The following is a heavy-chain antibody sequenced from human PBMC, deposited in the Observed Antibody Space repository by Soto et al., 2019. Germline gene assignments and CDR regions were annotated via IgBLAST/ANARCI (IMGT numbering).Heavy chain of an antibody. CDR3: AAEPFGAGWFDP. J-gene: IGHJ5*02. CDR2: FDPEDGEA. D-gene: IGHD3-10*01. V-gene: IGHV1-24*01. Sequence: QVQLVQSGAEVKKPGASVKVSCKVSGYTLTELSMNWVRQAPGKGLEWMGGFDPEDGEAIYAQKFQGRVTMTEDTSTDTAYMELSSLRSEDTAMYYCAAEPFGAGWFDPWGQGTLVTVSS. CDR1: GYTLTELS.